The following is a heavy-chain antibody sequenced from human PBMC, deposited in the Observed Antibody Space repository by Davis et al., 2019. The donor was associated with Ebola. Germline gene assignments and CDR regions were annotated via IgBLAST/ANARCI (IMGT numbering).Heavy chain of an antibody. CDR1: GFTFSSYA. CDR2: IGATGAGT. CDR3: AKDRPDGITSSIDY. J-gene: IGHJ4*02. D-gene: IGHD5-24*01. Sequence: GGSLRLSCAASGFTFSSYAMSWVRQAPGKGLEWVSVIGATGAGTYYAGSVKGRFTISRDNSKDTLYLQMNSLRVEDTAVYYCAKDRPDGITSSIDYWGQGTLVTVSS. V-gene: IGHV3-23*01.